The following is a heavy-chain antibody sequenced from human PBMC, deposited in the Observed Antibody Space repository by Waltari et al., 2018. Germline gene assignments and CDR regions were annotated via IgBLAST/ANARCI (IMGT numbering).Heavy chain of an antibody. CDR3: ARDRGRGLYLDT. J-gene: IGHJ4*02. Sequence: QLQLQESGPGLVKPSGTLSLICAVSGDSMYSSDCWSWVRQPPGKGLAWIGQVRGDGKTNVVPPFAGRVTLSLDTSTYRLALKVTSATAAGTALYYCARDRGRGLYLDTWGQGTRFTVSS. V-gene: IGHV4-4*02. CDR1: GDSMYSSDC. D-gene: IGHD2-15*01. CDR2: VRGDGKT.